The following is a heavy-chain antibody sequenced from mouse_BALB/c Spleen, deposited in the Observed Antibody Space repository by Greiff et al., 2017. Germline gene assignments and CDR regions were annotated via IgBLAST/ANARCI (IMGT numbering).Heavy chain of an antibody. J-gene: IGHJ4*01. CDR1: GYTFTDYN. V-gene: IGHV1S29*02. Sequence: VQLQQSGPELVKPGASVKISCKASGYTFTDYNMHWVKQSHGKSLEWIGYIYPYNGGTGYNQKFKSKATLTVDNSSSTAYMELRSLTSEDSAVYYCARVSYGEVRAMDYWGQGTSVTVSS. D-gene: IGHD2-14*01. CDR2: IYPYNGGT. CDR3: ARVSYGEVRAMDY.